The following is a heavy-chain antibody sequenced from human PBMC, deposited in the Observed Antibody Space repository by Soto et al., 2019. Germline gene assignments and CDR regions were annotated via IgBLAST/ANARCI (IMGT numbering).Heavy chain of an antibody. CDR1: GGSISRSNYY. CDR2: IYYSGST. Sequence: SETLSLTCTVSGGSISRSNYYWAWIRQPPGKGLEWIGSIYYSGSTYYNPSLKSRVTISVDTSKNQFSLKLSSVTAADTAVYYCARQVEYLDVWGKGTTVTVSS. D-gene: IGHD3-3*01. V-gene: IGHV4-39*01. CDR3: ARQVEYLDV. J-gene: IGHJ6*04.